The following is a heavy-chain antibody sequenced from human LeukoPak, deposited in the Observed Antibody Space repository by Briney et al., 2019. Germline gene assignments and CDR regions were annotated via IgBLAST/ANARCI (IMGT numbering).Heavy chain of an antibody. V-gene: IGHV3-33*03. Sequence: PGGSLRLSXAASGFTFSNYDMHWVSQAPGKGLEWVAVICNDGSNKYYADSVKGRFTISRNNSKNTLYLQMNSLRAEDTAVYYWAKGREWELPTPLKDFDYWGQGTLVTVSS. CDR1: GFTFSNYD. CDR2: ICNDGSNK. J-gene: IGHJ4*02. D-gene: IGHD1-26*01. CDR3: AKGREWELPTPLKDFDY.